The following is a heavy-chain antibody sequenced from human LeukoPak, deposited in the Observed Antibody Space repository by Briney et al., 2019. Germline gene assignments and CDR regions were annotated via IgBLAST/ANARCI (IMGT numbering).Heavy chain of an antibody. J-gene: IGHJ4*02. Sequence: GGSLRLSCAASGFTFSSYEMNWVRQAPGKGLEWVSYISSSGSTIYYADSVKGRFTISRDNAKNSLYLQMNSLRAEDTAVYYCARLSDYDWHYFDYWGQGTLVTVSS. CDR3: ARLSDYDWHYFDY. V-gene: IGHV3-48*03. CDR2: ISSSGSTI. CDR1: GFTFSSYE. D-gene: IGHD5-12*01.